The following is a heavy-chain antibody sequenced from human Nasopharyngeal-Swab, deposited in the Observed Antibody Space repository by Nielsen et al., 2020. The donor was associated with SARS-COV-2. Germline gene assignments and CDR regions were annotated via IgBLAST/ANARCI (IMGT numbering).Heavy chain of an antibody. J-gene: IGHJ3*02. Sequence: GESLKISCAASGFTFTDYVMNWVRQAPGKGLEWVSSISTTSDYICYADSVKGRFTISRDNARNSLHLQMNSLRAGDTAVYYCARGYDSSGYLRPIDAFDIWGQGTMVTVSS. D-gene: IGHD3-22*01. CDR3: ARGYDSSGYLRPIDAFDI. CDR2: ISTTSDYI. V-gene: IGHV3-21*01. CDR1: GFTFTDYV.